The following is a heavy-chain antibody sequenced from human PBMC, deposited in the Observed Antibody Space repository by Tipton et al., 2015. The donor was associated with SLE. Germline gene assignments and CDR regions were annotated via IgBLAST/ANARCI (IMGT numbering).Heavy chain of an antibody. CDR2: IYHSGTT. Sequence: TLSLTCTVSGDSISNSYFWGWIRQSPGKGLEWIGNIYHSGTTHYNPSLESRVTISVDTPHNQVSLKLTSVTAADTAVYYCARPLIGGSSGFFDSWGQGTLVTVSS. V-gene: IGHV4-38-2*02. J-gene: IGHJ4*02. CDR3: ARPLIGGSSGFFDS. CDR1: GDSISNSYF. D-gene: IGHD2-15*01.